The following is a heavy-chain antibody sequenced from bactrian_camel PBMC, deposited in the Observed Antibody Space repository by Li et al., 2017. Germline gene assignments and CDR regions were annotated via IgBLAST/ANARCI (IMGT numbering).Heavy chain of an antibody. CDR3: AARLACYEDDYRRSDTFGY. CDR2: MYSGESST. Sequence: HVQLVESGGGSVQDGGSLRLSCEGSGFYGSSYCMGWFRRTPEKEREGVAQMYSGESSTYYADSVKGRFTISQDDRKRTLYLQMDHLKPEDTGMYYCAARLACYEDDYRRSDTFGYWGQGTQVTVS. J-gene: IGHJ6*01. V-gene: IGHV3S1*01. CDR1: GFYGSSYC. D-gene: IGHD4*01.